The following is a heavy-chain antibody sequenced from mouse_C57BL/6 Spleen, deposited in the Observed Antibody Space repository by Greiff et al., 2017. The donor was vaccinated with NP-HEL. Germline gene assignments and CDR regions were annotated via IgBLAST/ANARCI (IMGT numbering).Heavy chain of an antibody. D-gene: IGHD4-1*01. CDR3: AKGRTGSYYFDY. Sequence: QVHVKQSGAELAKPGASVKLSCKASGYTFTSYWMHWVKQRPGQGLEWIGYINPSSGYTKYNQKFKDKATLTADKSSSTAYMQLSSLTYEDSAVYYCAKGRTGSYYFDYWGQGTTLTVSS. CDR1: GYTFTSYW. J-gene: IGHJ2*01. CDR2: INPSSGYT. V-gene: IGHV1-7*01.